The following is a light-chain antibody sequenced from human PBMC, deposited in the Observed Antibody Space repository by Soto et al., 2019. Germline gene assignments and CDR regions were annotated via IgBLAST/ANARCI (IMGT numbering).Light chain of an antibody. CDR2: GAS. J-gene: IGKJ1*01. V-gene: IGKV3-20*01. Sequence: TQSASTLSASVGDRVTITCRSSQSISYYLAWYQQKPGQAPRLLIYGASSRATGVPDRFSGGGSGTDFTLTISRLEPEDFAVYYCQHFVNSLTWTFGQGTKVDI. CDR3: QHFVNSLTWT. CDR1: QSISYY.